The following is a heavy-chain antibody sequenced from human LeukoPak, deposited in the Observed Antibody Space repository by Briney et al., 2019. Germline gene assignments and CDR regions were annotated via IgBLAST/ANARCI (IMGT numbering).Heavy chain of an antibody. D-gene: IGHD4-17*01. V-gene: IGHV4-59*01. J-gene: IGHJ4*02. CDR2: IYYSGST. CDR3: ARGSITVTTHFDY. Sequence: PSETLSLTCTVSGGSISSYYWSWIRQPPGKGLEWIGYIYYSGSTNYNPSLKSRVTISVDTSKNQFSLKLSSVTAADTAVYYCARGSITVTTHFDYWGQGTLVTVSS. CDR1: GGSISSYY.